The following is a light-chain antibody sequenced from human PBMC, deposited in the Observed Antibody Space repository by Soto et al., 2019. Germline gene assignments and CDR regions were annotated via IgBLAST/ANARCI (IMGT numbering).Light chain of an antibody. V-gene: IGLV2-11*01. CDR2: DVN. CDR1: SSDVGAYHY. Sequence: QSALTQPRSVSGSPGQSVAISCTGNSSDVGAYHYVSWYQQHPGKVPKLIIYDVNKRPSGVPDRFSGSKSGNTASLTISGLQAEDEADYYCCSWSGSDTLIFGVGTKLTVL. J-gene: IGLJ2*01. CDR3: CSWSGSDTLI.